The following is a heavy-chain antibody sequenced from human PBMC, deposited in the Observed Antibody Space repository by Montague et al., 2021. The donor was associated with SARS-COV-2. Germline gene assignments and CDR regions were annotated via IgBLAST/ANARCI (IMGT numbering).Heavy chain of an antibody. CDR2: IDKSGTT. Sequence: TLSLTCTVSGGSISYGGYFWNWIRQHPGKGLEWIGYIDKSGTTQYNPSLKSRVSLSVDTSKNRFSLRLSSVTAADTAIYFCASQSGSYYNYFDLWGQGTLVTVSS. D-gene: IGHD1-26*01. CDR1: GGSISYGGYF. CDR3: ASQSGSYYNYFDL. V-gene: IGHV4-31*03. J-gene: IGHJ4*02.